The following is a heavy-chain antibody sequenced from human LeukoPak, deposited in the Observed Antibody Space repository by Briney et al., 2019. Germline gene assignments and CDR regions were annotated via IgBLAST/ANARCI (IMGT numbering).Heavy chain of an antibody. CDR3: GKDQYYDSSGYYYGLDY. Sequence: GGSLRLSCTASGFSFSNYGMHWVRRAPDKGLDWVAFIRYDGSSKYYADSVKGRFTISRDDSKNTLYLQMNSLRAEDTAIYYCGKDQYYDSSGYYYGLDYWGQGTLVTVSS. CDR2: IRYDGSSK. CDR1: GFSFSNYG. J-gene: IGHJ4*02. D-gene: IGHD3-22*01. V-gene: IGHV3-30*02.